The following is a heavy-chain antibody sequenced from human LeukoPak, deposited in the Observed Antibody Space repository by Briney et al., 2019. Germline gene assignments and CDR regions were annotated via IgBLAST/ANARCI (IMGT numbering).Heavy chain of an antibody. Sequence: ASVKVSRKASGYTYTTDGISWVRQAPGQGLEWMGWIDTYSGKTNYAQKFQGRVTMTSDTSTSTVYMELSSLRSEDTAVYYCARDYIVVVPAAPGYWGQGTLVTVAS. CDR1: GYTYTTDG. J-gene: IGHJ4*02. D-gene: IGHD2-2*01. CDR3: ARDYIVVVPAAPGY. CDR2: IDTYSGKT. V-gene: IGHV1-18*01.